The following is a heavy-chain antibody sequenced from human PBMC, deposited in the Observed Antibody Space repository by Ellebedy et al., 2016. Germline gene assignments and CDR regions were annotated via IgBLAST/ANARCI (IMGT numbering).Heavy chain of an antibody. Sequence: GSLRLXCAVSGGSLSDYYWSWIRQPPGKGLEWIGEINHSESANYNPSLTSRVAMSVDTSKNQFSLKLNSVTAADTAVYYCARRLSIGISGLGWFDPWGQGTLVTVSS. CDR1: GGSLSDYY. J-gene: IGHJ5*02. V-gene: IGHV4-34*01. CDR2: INHSESA. D-gene: IGHD1-14*01. CDR3: ARRLSIGISGLGWFDP.